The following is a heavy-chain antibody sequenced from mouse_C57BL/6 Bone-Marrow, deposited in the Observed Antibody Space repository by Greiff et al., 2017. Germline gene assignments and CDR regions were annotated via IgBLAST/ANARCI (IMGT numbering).Heavy chain of an antibody. Sequence: QVQLKESGPELVKPGASVKISCKASGYAFSSSWMNWVKQRPGKGLEWIGRIYPGDGDTNYNGKFKGKATLTADKSSSTAYMQLSSLTSEDSAVYFCARGHLDGYYVHLDYWGQGTTLTVSS. J-gene: IGHJ2*01. D-gene: IGHD2-3*01. CDR2: IYPGDGDT. CDR3: ARGHLDGYYVHLDY. CDR1: GYAFSSSW. V-gene: IGHV1-82*01.